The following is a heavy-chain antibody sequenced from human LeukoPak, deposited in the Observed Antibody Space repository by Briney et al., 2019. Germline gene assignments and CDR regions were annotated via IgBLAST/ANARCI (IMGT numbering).Heavy chain of an antibody. CDR2: IGGSGGST. V-gene: IGHV3-23*01. CDR1: GFTFSSYA. Sequence: GGSLRLSCAASGFTFSSYAMSWVRQAPGKGLEWVSAIGGSGGSTYYADSVKGRFTISRDNSKNTLYLQMNSLRAEDTAVYYCAKIDSYYDFWSGYSNVYYFDYWGQGTLVTVSS. D-gene: IGHD3-3*01. CDR3: AKIDSYYDFWSGYSNVYYFDY. J-gene: IGHJ4*02.